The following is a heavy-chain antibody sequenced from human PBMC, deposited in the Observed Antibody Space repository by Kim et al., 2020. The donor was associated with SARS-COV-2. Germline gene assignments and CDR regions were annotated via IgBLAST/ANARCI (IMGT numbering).Heavy chain of an antibody. D-gene: IGHD6-6*01. CDR2: IGTAGDP. V-gene: IGHV3-13*05. CDR3: ARGGKSSIAARQGSKYWYFVL. CDR1: GFTFSSYD. J-gene: IGHJ2*01. Sequence: GGSLRLSCAASGFTFSSYDMHWVRQATGKGLEWVSAIGTAGDPYYPGSVKGRFTISRENAKNSLYLQMNSLRAGDTAVYYCARGGKSSIAARQGSKYWYFVLWGRAPLFTLSS.